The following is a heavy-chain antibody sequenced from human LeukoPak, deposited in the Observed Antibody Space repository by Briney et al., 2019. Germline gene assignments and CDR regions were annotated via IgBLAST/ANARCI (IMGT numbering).Heavy chain of an antibody. CDR1: GFTFSSYA. D-gene: IGHD3-22*01. CDR2: IWYDGSNK. CDR3: AVGQTDYYDSSGYYFH. V-gene: IGHV3-33*08. J-gene: IGHJ4*02. Sequence: GGSLRLSCAASGFTFSSYAMSWVRQAPGKGLEWVAVIWYDGSNKYYADSVKGRFTISRDNSKNTLYLQMNSLRAEDTAVYYCAVGQTDYYDSSGYYFHWGRGTLVTVSS.